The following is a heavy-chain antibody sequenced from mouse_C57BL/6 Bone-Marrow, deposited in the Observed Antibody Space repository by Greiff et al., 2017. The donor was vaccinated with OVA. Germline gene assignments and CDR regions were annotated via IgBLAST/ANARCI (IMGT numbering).Heavy chain of an antibody. CDR1: GYTFTSYA. J-gene: IGHJ4*01. CDR2: ISAGSSYT. V-gene: IGHV5-4*01. CDR3: AGDNYFYGRGMDF. Sequence: EVQVVESGGGLVKPGGSLKLSCAASGYTFTSYAMSWVRQTPGKRLEWVATISAGSSYTYYPDNVKGRFTITIDNAKIHLYLQRSHLKSEDPAMYYCAGDNYFYGRGMDFWGQGTSVTVSA. D-gene: IGHD1-1*01.